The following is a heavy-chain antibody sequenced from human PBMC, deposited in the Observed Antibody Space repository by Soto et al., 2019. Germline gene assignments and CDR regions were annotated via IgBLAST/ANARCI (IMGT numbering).Heavy chain of an antibody. J-gene: IGHJ4*02. CDR3: TRALGGSSCFASAH. CDR2: IANDVSDQ. CDR1: GFTFSGYG. V-gene: IGHV3-30*03. D-gene: IGHD2-15*01. Sequence: QVQLVESGGGVVQPGRSLRLSCAASGFTFSGYGMQWVRQAPGKGLEWVAVIANDVSDQFYADSVKGRFTISRDNSKNPLHLEMSRLSAEDTAMYYGTRALGGSSCFASAHWGQGTLVTVSS.